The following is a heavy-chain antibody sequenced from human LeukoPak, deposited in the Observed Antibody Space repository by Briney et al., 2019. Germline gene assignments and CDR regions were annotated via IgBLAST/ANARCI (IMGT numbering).Heavy chain of an antibody. D-gene: IGHD2-2*01. Sequence: SETLSLTCAVYGGSFSAYYWSWIRQPPGEGLEWIGEINHSGSTNYNPSLKSRVTISLDTSKNQFSLKLSSVTAADTAVYYCASTERCSTTCPLDYWGQGTLVTVSS. CDR3: ASTERCSTTCPLDY. CDR1: GGSFSAYY. CDR2: INHSGST. V-gene: IGHV4-34*01. J-gene: IGHJ4*02.